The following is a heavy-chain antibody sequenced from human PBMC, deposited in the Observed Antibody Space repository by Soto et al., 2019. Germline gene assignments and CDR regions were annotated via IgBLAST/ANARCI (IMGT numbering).Heavy chain of an antibody. Sequence: ASVKVSCKASGYTFTSYGISWVRQAPGQGLEWMGWISAYNGNTNYAQRLQGRVTMTTHASTSTAYMELRSLRSDDTAVYYFAGGNGAEAHYDFWSGYYGLYYYYGMDVWGQGATVTVSS. J-gene: IGHJ6*02. V-gene: IGHV1-18*01. CDR3: AGGNGAEAHYDFWSGYYGLYYYYGMDV. CDR2: ISAYNGNT. CDR1: GYTFTSYG. D-gene: IGHD3-3*01.